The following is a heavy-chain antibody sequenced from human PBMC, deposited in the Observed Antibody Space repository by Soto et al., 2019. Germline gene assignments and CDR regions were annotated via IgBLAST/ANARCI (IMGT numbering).Heavy chain of an antibody. J-gene: IGHJ4*02. CDR1: GFTFSGSA. Sequence: EVQLVESGGGLVQPGGSLKLSCAASGFTFSGSAMHWVRQASGKGLEWVGRIRSKANSYATAYAASVKGRFTISRDDSKNTAYLQVNSLKTEDTAVYYCTSLPRIVGATRDFDYWGQGTLVTVSS. V-gene: IGHV3-73*02. CDR3: TSLPRIVGATRDFDY. CDR2: IRSKANSYAT. D-gene: IGHD1-26*01.